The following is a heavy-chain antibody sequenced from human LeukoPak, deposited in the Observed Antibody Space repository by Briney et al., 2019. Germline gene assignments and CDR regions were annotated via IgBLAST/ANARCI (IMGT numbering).Heavy chain of an antibody. J-gene: IGHJ4*02. CDR1: GGSINSYY. CDR3: AAGPRYISGYYRSFDY. V-gene: IGHV4-59*01. Sequence: SETLSLTCTVSGGSINSYYWSWIRQPPGKGLEYIGYVYYSGTTNYNPSLKSRVTISIDTSKNQFSLKLSSVTAADTAVYYCAAGPRYISGYYRSFDYWGQGTLVTVSS. D-gene: IGHD3-22*01. CDR2: VYYSGTT.